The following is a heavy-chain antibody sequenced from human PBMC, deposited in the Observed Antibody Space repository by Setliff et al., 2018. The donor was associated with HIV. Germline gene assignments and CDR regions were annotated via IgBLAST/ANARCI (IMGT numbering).Heavy chain of an antibody. CDR2: ILYNANT. CDR3: ATEGREKLALFDH. J-gene: IGHJ4*02. Sequence: PSETLSLTCNVSGVSLRTHHWSWVRLPPGKRLEWIGYILYNANTNYNPSFKNRVTVSLDEAKNQFSLNLKSVTSADTAVYYCATEGREKLALFDHWGLGILVTVSS. CDR1: GVSLRTHH. V-gene: IGHV4-59*11. D-gene: IGHD6-6*01.